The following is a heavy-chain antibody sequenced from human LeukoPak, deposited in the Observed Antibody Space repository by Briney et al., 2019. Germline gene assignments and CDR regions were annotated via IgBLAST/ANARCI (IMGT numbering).Heavy chain of an antibody. D-gene: IGHD4-11*01. Sequence: GGSLRLSCAASGFTFSSYNMNWVRQAPGKGLEWVSSISGSSSYIYYADSVKGRFIISRDTSKNTLYLQMNSLRAEDTAVYYCARSGGLQKFDYWGQGTLVTVSS. V-gene: IGHV3-21*01. CDR1: GFTFSSYN. CDR3: ARSGGLQKFDY. CDR2: ISGSSSYI. J-gene: IGHJ4*02.